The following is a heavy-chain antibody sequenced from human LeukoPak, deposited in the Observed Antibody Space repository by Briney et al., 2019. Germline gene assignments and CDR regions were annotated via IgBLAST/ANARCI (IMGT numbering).Heavy chain of an antibody. D-gene: IGHD1-26*01. J-gene: IGHJ3*01. CDR1: GFAFSTYN. CDR3: ARDVGASAPDAFDV. Sequence: PGGSLRLSCAASGFAFSTYNMNWVRQAPGKGLEWVSSISSSSNYIYYADSVKGRFTISRDNAKNSLYLQMNSLRAEDTDVYYCARDVGASAPDAFDVWGQGTMVTVSS. V-gene: IGHV3-21*01. CDR2: ISSSSNYI.